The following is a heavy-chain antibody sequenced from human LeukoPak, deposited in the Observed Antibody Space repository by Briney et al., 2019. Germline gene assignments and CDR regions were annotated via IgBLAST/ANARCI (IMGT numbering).Heavy chain of an antibody. V-gene: IGHV3-7*01. CDR1: GFTISSNW. J-gene: IGHJ4*02. Sequence: GGSLRLSCTASGFTISSNWMSWVRQAPGRGLEWVANIKQDGGEKYYVDSVKGRFTIFRENAKNSLYLQMNSLRAEDTAIYYCARGDFGVVTHFDYWGQGTLVTVSS. CDR3: ARGDFGVVTHFDY. CDR2: IKQDGGEK. D-gene: IGHD3-3*01.